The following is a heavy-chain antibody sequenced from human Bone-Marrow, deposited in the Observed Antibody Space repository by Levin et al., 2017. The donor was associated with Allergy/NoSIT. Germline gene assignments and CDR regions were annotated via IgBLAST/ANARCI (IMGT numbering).Heavy chain of an antibody. D-gene: IGHD6-19*01. CDR3: ARNADYSSGSMNPFDV. Sequence: SETLSLTCSVSGGSIGTDYWSWIRQSPGKGLEWIGYIYHSGTTNSNPSLKSRVTISVDTSRNQFSLKMTSMTAADTAVYFCARNADYSSGSMNPFDVWGPGIMVTVSS. CDR2: IYHSGTT. CDR1: GGSIGTDY. V-gene: IGHV4-59*08. J-gene: IGHJ3*01.